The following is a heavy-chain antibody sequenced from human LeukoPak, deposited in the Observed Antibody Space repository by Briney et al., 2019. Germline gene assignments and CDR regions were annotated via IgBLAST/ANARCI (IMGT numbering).Heavy chain of an antibody. V-gene: IGHV1-2*02. J-gene: IGHJ4*02. D-gene: IGHD5-18*01. CDR1: GYTFTGYY. Sequence: ASVKVSCKASGYTFTGYYMHWVRQSPGQGLEWMGWINPNSGGTNYAQKFQGRVTMTRDTSISTAYMELSRLRSDDTAVYYCAREAGHTAMDYCFDYWGQGTLVTVSS. CDR2: INPNSGGT. CDR3: AREAGHTAMDYCFDY.